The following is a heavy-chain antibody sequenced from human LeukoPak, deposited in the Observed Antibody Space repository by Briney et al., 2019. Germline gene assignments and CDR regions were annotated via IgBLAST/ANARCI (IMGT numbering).Heavy chain of an antibody. J-gene: IGHJ4*02. CDR1: GFTFSSYA. CDR2: LSYDGSNK. Sequence: GGSLRLSCAASGFTFSSYAMHWVRQAPGKGLEWVAVLSYDGSNKYYADSVKGRFTISRDNSKNTLYLQMNSLRAEDTAVYYCARDTDPVAAAGTGIDYWGQGTLVTVSS. D-gene: IGHD6-13*01. V-gene: IGHV3-30-3*01. CDR3: ARDTDPVAAAGTGIDY.